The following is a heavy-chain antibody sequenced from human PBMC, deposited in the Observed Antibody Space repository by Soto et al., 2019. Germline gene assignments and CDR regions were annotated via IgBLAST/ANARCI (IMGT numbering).Heavy chain of an antibody. Sequence: ASVKVSCKASGYTFTSYDINWVRQATGQGLEWMGWVNPNSGNTGYAQKFQGRVTMTRNTSISTAYMELSSLRSEDTAVYYCARVNVPAAMGGGWFDPWGQGTLVTVSS. CDR3: ARVNVPAAMGGGWFDP. CDR1: GYTFTSYD. V-gene: IGHV1-8*01. D-gene: IGHD2-2*01. CDR2: VNPNSGNT. J-gene: IGHJ5*02.